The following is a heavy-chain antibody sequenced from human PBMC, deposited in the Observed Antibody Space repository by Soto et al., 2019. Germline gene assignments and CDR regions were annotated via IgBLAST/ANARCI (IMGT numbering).Heavy chain of an antibody. V-gene: IGHV3-23*01. CDR2: ISGSGGST. D-gene: IGHD6-19*01. J-gene: IGHJ4*02. CDR1: GFTFSSYA. Sequence: GGSLRLSCAASGFTFSSYAMSWVRQAPGKGLEWVSAISGSGGSTYYADSVKGRFTISRDNSKNTLYLQMNSLRAEDTAVYYCAKDRKQRQWLPKYYFDYWGQGTLVTVSS. CDR3: AKDRKQRQWLPKYYFDY.